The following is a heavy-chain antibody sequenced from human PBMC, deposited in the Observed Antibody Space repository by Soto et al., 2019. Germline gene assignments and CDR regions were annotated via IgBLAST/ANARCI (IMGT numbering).Heavy chain of an antibody. V-gene: IGHV4-34*01. Sequence: SETLPHPSAVYGGSCRGYYWSWIRQPPGKGLEWIGEINHSGSTNYNPSLKSRVTISVDTSKNQFSLKLSSVTAADTAVYYCARGKEPARDFDYWGQGTLVTVS. CDR3: ARGKEPARDFDY. CDR1: GGSCRGYY. CDR2: INHSGST. D-gene: IGHD6-6*01. J-gene: IGHJ4*02.